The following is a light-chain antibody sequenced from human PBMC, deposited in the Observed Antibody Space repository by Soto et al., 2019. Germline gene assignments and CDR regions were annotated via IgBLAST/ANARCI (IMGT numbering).Light chain of an antibody. Sequence: ETAMTQSPVTLSLSPGERATLSCRASQTVGDNVAWYRQKPGQPPSLLIYGASTRAPGVPARFSGSGSGTDFILTISSLQSEDLATYFCQQTYSNSLYTFGQGTTLDIK. V-gene: IGKV3-15*01. CDR2: GAS. CDR1: QTVGDN. CDR3: QQTYSNSLYT. J-gene: IGKJ2*01.